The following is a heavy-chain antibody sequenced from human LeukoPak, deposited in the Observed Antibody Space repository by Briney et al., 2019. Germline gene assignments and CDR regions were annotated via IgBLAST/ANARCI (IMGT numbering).Heavy chain of an antibody. J-gene: IGHJ3*02. CDR3: ARGPGSAVTISAFDI. D-gene: IGHD4-17*01. V-gene: IGHV3-33*01. CDR2: ISHDGKNK. Sequence: GGSLRLSCAASGFTFSTYGMHWVRQAPGKGLEWVAIISHDGKNKDYTDSVKGRFTISRDNSKNTLYLQMNSLRAEDTAVYYCARGPGSAVTISAFDIWGQGTMVTVSS. CDR1: GFTFSTYG.